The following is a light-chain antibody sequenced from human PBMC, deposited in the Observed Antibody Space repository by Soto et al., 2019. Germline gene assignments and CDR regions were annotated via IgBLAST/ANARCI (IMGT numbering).Light chain of an antibody. CDR3: QQRSYWLWT. CDR2: DAS. V-gene: IGKV3-11*01. CDR1: QSVSRF. Sequence: EIVLTQSPATLSLSPGERATLSCRASQSVSRFLAWYQLKPGQAPRLLIFDASNRATGIPARFSGSGSGTDFTLTISSLEPEDFAVYYCQQRSYWLWTFGQGTRVEIK. J-gene: IGKJ1*01.